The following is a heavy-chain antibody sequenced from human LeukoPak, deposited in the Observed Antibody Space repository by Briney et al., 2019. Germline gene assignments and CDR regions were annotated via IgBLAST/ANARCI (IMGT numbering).Heavy chain of an antibody. J-gene: IGHJ5*02. V-gene: IGHV3-7*01. Sequence: GGSLRLSCAASGFTFSNYWMTWVRQAPGKGLEWVANIKHDGSEDYYLDSVKGRFTISRDNAKSSMWLQMNTLRAEDTAVYSCARGADGVSSNSRGWFDPWGQGTLVTVSS. CDR1: GFTFSNYW. CDR3: ARGADGVSSNSRGWFDP. D-gene: IGHD2-15*01. CDR2: IKHDGSED.